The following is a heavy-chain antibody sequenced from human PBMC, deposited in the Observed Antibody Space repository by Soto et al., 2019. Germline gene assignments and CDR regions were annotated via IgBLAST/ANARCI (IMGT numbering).Heavy chain of an antibody. D-gene: IGHD4-17*01. V-gene: IGHV4-61*01. J-gene: IGHJ6*02. CDR3: ASLGGDHYYYYGMDV. Sequence: PSETLSLTCTVSGGSVSSGSYYWSWIRQPPGKGLEWIGYIYYSGSTNYNPSLKSRVTISVDTSKNQFSLKLSSVTAADTAVYYCASLGGDHYYYYGMDVWGQGTTVTVSS. CDR2: IYYSGST. CDR1: GGSVSSGSYY.